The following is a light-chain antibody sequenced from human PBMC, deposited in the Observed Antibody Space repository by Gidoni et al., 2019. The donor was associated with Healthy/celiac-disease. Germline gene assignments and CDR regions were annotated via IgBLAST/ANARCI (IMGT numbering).Light chain of an antibody. CDR1: QRVLYSSNNKNY. J-gene: IGKJ1*01. CDR2: WAS. V-gene: IGKV4-1*01. CDR3: QQYYSTLTWT. Sequence: DIVMTQSPDSLAVSLGERATINCKSSQRVLYSSNNKNYLAWYQQKPGQPPKLLIYWASTRESGVPDRFSGSGCGTDFTLTISSLQAEDVAVYYCQQYYSTLTWTFGQGTKVEIK.